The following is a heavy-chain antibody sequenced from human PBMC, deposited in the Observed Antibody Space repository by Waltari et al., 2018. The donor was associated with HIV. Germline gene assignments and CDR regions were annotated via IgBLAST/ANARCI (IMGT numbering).Heavy chain of an antibody. CDR2: IIPPIGIA. Sequence: VQLVQSGAEVKKPGSSVRVSCKASGDTLSNYAVSWVRQAPGQGLEWMGRIIPPIGIAMHTGNFQGRVTINADKSTNSAYMELGGLRSEDTALYFCTLGRIDDIRSGRENLGGFDPWGPGTLVTVSS. D-gene: IGHD3-3*01. CDR3: TLGRIDDIRSGRENLGGFDP. V-gene: IGHV1-69*04. J-gene: IGHJ5*02. CDR1: GDTLSNYA.